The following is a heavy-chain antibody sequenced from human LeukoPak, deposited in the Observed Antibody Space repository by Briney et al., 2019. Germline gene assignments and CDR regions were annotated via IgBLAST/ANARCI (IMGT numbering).Heavy chain of an antibody. Sequence: GGSLRLSCAASGFTFSSYGMNWVRQAPGKGLEWVSSISSSSSYIYYADSVKGRFTISRDNAKNSLYLQMNSLRAEDTAVYYYAREWDCSGGSCYYYYYYYMDVWGKGTTVTISS. CDR1: GFTFSSYG. J-gene: IGHJ6*03. D-gene: IGHD2-15*01. CDR2: ISSSSSYI. V-gene: IGHV3-21*01. CDR3: AREWDCSGGSCYYYYYYYMDV.